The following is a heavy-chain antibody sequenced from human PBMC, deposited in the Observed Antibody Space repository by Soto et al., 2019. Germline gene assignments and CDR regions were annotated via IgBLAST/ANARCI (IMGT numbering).Heavy chain of an antibody. CDR3: TTGLLQYSSGWVNY. J-gene: IGHJ4*02. D-gene: IGHD6-19*01. Sequence: GGSLRLSCAASGFTFSNAWMNWVRQAPGKGLEWVGRIKSKTDGGTTDYAAPVKGRFTISRDDSKNTLYLQMNSLKTEDTAVYYCTTGLLQYSSGWVNYWGQGTLVTVSS. V-gene: IGHV3-15*07. CDR1: GFTFSNAW. CDR2: IKSKTDGGTT.